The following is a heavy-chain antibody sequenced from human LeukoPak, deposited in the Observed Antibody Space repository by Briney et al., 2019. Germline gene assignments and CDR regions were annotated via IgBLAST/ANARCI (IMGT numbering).Heavy chain of an antibody. Sequence: GGSLRLSCAASGFTFSSYSMNWVRQAPGKGLEWVSAISGSGGSTYYADSVKGRFTISRDNSKNTLYLQMNSLRAEDTAVYYCARYCSSTSCSHPYYFDYWGQGTLVTVSS. V-gene: IGHV3-23*01. CDR3: ARYCSSTSCSHPYYFDY. CDR1: GFTFSSYS. J-gene: IGHJ4*02. CDR2: ISGSGGST. D-gene: IGHD2-2*01.